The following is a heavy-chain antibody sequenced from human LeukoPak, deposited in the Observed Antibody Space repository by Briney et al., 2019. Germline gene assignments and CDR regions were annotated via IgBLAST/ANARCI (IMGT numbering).Heavy chain of an antibody. Sequence: GGSLRLSCAASGFTFSSYSMNWVRQAPGKGLEWVSSISGSSSYIYYADSVKGRFTISRDNAKNSLYLQMNSLRAEDTAVYYCARVFDSSGYYPPFDYWGQGTLVTVSS. V-gene: IGHV3-21*01. J-gene: IGHJ4*02. D-gene: IGHD3-22*01. CDR1: GFTFSSYS. CDR3: ARVFDSSGYYPPFDY. CDR2: ISGSSSYI.